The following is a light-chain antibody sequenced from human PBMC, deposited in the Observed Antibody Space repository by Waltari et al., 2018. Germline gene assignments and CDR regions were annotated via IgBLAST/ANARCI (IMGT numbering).Light chain of an antibody. J-gene: IGLJ2*01. CDR3: SSYAGSNNFV. V-gene: IGLV2-8*01. CDR1: SSDVGGYNY. CDR2: EVS. Sequence: QSALTQPPSASGSPGQSVTISFTGTSSDVGGYNYVSWYQQHPGKAPKVMIYEVSKRPSGVPDRFSGSKSGNTASLTVSGLQAEDEADYYCSSYAGSNNFVFGGGTKVTVL.